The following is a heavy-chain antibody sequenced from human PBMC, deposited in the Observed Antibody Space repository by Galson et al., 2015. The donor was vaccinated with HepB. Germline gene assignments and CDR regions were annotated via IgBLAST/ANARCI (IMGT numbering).Heavy chain of an antibody. J-gene: IGHJ2*01. V-gene: IGHV4-34*01. CDR2: INHSGST. Sequence: ETLSLTCAVYGGSFSGYYWSWIRQPPGKGLEWIGEINHSGSTNYNPSLKSRVTISVDTSKNQFSLKLSSVTAADTAVYYCARDSYGIYLWGRGTLVTVSS. CDR1: GGSFSGYY. CDR3: ARDSYGIYL. D-gene: IGHD5-18*01.